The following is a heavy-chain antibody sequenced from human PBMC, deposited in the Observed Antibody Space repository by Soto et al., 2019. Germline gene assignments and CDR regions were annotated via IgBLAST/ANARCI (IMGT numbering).Heavy chain of an antibody. Sequence: EVQLLESGGGLAQRGGSLRLSCAASGFTFSSYAMSWVRQAPGKGLEWVSAISGSGGSTYYADSVKGRFTISRDNSKNTLYLQMNSLRAEDTAVYYCAKDVYDSSGYYYLGGAFDIWGQGTMVTVSS. J-gene: IGHJ3*02. CDR1: GFTFSSYA. V-gene: IGHV3-23*01. CDR3: AKDVYDSSGYYYLGGAFDI. D-gene: IGHD3-22*01. CDR2: ISGSGGST.